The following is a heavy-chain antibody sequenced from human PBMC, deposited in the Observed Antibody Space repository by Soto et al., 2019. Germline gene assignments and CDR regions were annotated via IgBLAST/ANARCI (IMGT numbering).Heavy chain of an antibody. CDR1: GGSISSGGYS. Sequence: SETLSLTCAVSGGSISSGGYSWSWIRQPPGKGLEWIGYIYHSGSTYYNPSLKSRVTISVDRSKNQFSLKLSSVTAADTAVYYCARAGLDFWSGAPGGWLDPWGQGTLVTVSS. CDR2: IYHSGST. CDR3: ARAGLDFWSGAPGGWLDP. V-gene: IGHV4-30-2*01. D-gene: IGHD3-3*01. J-gene: IGHJ5*02.